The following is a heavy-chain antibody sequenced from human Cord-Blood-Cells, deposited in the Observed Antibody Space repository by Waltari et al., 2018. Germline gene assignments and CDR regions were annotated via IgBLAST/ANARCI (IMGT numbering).Heavy chain of an antibody. V-gene: IGHV4-34*01. CDR1: GGSFSGYY. D-gene: IGHD3-10*01. CDR2: INHRGST. Sequence: QVQLQQWGAGLLKPSETLSLTCAVYGGSFSGYYWSWIRQPPGKGLEWIGEINHRGSTNYTPSLKGRVTISVATSKNQFSRKLSSVTAADTAVYYCARPRGMVRGVITDAFDIWGQGTMVTVSS. CDR3: ARPRGMVRGVITDAFDI. J-gene: IGHJ3*02.